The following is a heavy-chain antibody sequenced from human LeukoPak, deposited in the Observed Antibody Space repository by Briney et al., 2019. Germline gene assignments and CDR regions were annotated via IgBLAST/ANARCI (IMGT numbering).Heavy chain of an antibody. V-gene: IGHV1-69*13. D-gene: IGHD5-12*01. J-gene: IGHJ4*02. CDR2: IIPIFGTA. CDR3: ARDAGIVATAN. Sequence: GASVKVSCKASGYTFTSYYMHWVRQAPGQGLEWMGGIIPIFGTANYAQKFQGRVTITADESTSTAYMELSSLRSEDTAVYYCARDAGIVATANWGQGTLVTVSS. CDR1: GYTFTSYY.